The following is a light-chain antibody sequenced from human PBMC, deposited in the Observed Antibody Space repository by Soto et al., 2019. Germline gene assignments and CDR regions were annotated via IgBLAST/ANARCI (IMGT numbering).Light chain of an antibody. J-gene: IGLJ2*01. CDR2: EDN. Sequence: NFMLTQPHSVSESPGKTVTISCTRSSGSIASHYVQWYQQRPGSAPTTVIYEDNQRPSGVPDRFSGSIDSSSNSASLTFSGLKTEDEADYYCQSYDSSNVVFGGGTKLTAL. CDR3: QSYDSSNVV. CDR1: SGSIASHY. V-gene: IGLV6-57*04.